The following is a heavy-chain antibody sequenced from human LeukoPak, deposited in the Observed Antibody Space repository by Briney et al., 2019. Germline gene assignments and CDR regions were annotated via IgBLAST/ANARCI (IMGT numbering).Heavy chain of an antibody. CDR2: ISSSTSYI. CDR3: ARVADYGDYFVDY. V-gene: IGHV3-21*01. Sequence: PGGSLRLSCAASGFTFSSYRMNWVRQAPGKGLEWVASISSSTSYIYYADSVKGRFTISRDNAKNSLYLQMNSLRAEDTAVYYCARVADYGDYFVDYWGQGTLVTVSS. D-gene: IGHD4-17*01. CDR1: GFTFSSYR. J-gene: IGHJ4*02.